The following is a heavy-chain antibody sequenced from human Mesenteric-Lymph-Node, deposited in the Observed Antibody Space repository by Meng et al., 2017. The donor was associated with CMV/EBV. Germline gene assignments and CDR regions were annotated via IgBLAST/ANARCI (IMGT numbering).Heavy chain of an antibody. V-gene: IGHV3-23*03. J-gene: IGHJ4*02. Sequence: GSLRLSCAASGFTFSSYAMSWVRLAPGRGLEWVSLIYSPDNAYYGDSVGGRFTISRDNSKNTLYLQMNSLRAEDTAVYYCARANRGIDYWGQGTLVTVSS. CDR3: ARANRGIDY. CDR2: IYSPDNA. D-gene: IGHD3-10*01. CDR1: GFTFSSYA.